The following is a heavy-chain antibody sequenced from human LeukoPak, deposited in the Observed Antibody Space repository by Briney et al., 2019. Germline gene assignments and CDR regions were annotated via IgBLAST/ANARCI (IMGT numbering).Heavy chain of an antibody. CDR3: AREPPPAQLSYGSGGIRVGSSYYYMDV. CDR2: INHSGST. V-gene: IGHV4-34*01. J-gene: IGHJ6*03. CDR1: GGSFSGYY. Sequence: SETLSLTCAVYGGSFSGYYWSWIRQPPGKGLEWIGEINHSGSTNYNPSLKSRVTISVDTSKNQFSLKLSSVTAADTAVYYCAREPPPAQLSYGSGGIRVGSSYYYMDVWGKGTTVTVSS. D-gene: IGHD3-10*01.